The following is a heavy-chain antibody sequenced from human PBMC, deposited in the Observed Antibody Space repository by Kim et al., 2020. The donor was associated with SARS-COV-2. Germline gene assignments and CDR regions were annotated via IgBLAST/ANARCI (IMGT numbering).Heavy chain of an antibody. V-gene: IGHV1-46*01. Sequence: ASVKVSCKASGYTFTSYYMHWVRQAPGQGLEWMGIINPSGGSTSYAQKFQGRVTMTRDTSTSTVYMELSSLRSEDTAVYYCARGVRLRYFDWLAHWFDPWGQGTLVTVSS. CDR2: INPSGGST. J-gene: IGHJ5*02. D-gene: IGHD3-9*01. CDR1: GYTFTSYY. CDR3: ARGVRLRYFDWLAHWFDP.